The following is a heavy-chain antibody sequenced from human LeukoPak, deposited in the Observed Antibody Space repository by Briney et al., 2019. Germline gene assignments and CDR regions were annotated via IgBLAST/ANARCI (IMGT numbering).Heavy chain of an antibody. D-gene: IGHD3-9*01. CDR2: IYYIGST. V-gene: IGHV4-59*01. CDR3: ARRGYDILTGYSYNWFDP. CDR1: GGSISSYY. Sequence: SETLSLTCTVSGGSISSYYWSWIRQPPGKGLEWIGYIYYIGSTNYNPSVKSRVTISVDTSKNQFSLNLSSVTAADTAVYYCARRGYDILTGYSYNWFDPWGQGTLVTVSS. J-gene: IGHJ5*02.